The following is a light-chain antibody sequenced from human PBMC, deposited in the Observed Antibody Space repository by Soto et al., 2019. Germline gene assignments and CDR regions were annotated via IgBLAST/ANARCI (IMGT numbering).Light chain of an antibody. Sequence: DIVMTQSPATLSVPPGDRVTLSCRASQSVRSHLAWYQQKPGQAPRRLIYGASTRATGIPDRFSGSGSGTEFTLTISSLQSEDFAVYYCQQYNKWPQTFGQGTKVEIK. V-gene: IGKV3-15*01. CDR1: QSVRSH. CDR3: QQYNKWPQT. J-gene: IGKJ1*01. CDR2: GAS.